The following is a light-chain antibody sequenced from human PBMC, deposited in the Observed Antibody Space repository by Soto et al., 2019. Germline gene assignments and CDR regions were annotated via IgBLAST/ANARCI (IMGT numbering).Light chain of an antibody. CDR2: ATS. CDR1: QTVNSDY. CDR3: HQFGYSPRT. V-gene: IGKV3-20*01. Sequence: EIVLTQSPGTLSLSPGETATLSCRASQTVNSDYLAWFQQRPGQAPRLLILATSRRATDIPDRFSGSGSGTDFTIAIRRLEPEDFAVYYCHQFGYSPRTFGQGTKVE. J-gene: IGKJ1*01.